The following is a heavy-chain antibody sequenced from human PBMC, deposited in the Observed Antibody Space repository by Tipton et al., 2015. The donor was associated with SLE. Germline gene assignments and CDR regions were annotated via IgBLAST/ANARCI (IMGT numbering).Heavy chain of an antibody. CDR3: ARGWSVANRGAFDL. J-gene: IGHJ3*01. CDR2: MFPSGTT. CDR1: GVSFTSHY. Sequence: TLSLTCTVSGVSFTSHYLSWVRPPPGKGLEWIGYMFPSGTTNYNPSLKSRLNLSPDTSENQFSLKLNSVATADTAVYYCARGWSVANRGAFDLWGQGTMVTVSS. V-gene: IGHV4-59*11. D-gene: IGHD2-15*01.